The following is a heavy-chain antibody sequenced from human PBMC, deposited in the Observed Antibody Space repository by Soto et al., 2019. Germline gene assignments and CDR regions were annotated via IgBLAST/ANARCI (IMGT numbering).Heavy chain of an antibody. D-gene: IGHD4-17*01. CDR2: ILPIVDAT. CDR1: GGTFSRHA. Sequence: QVQLVQSGTEVKKPGSSVKVSCKASGGTFSRHAVNWVRQAPGQGLEWMGAILPIVDATNDAQKFQDRVTVTREEFTGPVYMELRSLQSEDTAVFFCGGAPPNDDGDHDAFDIWGQGTLVIVSS. J-gene: IGHJ3*02. CDR3: GGAPPNDDGDHDAFDI. V-gene: IGHV1-69*05.